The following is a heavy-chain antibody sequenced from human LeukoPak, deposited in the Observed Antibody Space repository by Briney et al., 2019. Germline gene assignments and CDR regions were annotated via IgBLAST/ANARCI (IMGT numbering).Heavy chain of an antibody. V-gene: IGHV4-59*01. Sequence: SETLSLTCTVSGGSISGYYWSWIRQPPGKGLEWIGYIYYSGSTNYNPSLKSRVTISVDTSKNQFSLKLRSMTAADTAVYYCARGGYCSGGSCYHDAFDIWGQGTMVTVSS. CDR2: IYYSGST. CDR1: GGSISGYY. CDR3: ARGGYCSGGSCYHDAFDI. D-gene: IGHD2-15*01. J-gene: IGHJ3*02.